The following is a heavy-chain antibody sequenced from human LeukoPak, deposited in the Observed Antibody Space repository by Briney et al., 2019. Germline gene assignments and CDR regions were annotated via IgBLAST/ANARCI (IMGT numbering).Heavy chain of an antibody. D-gene: IGHD3-22*01. V-gene: IGHV1-69*05. CDR1: GGTFSSYA. Sequence: GSSVKVSCKASGGTFSSYAISWVRQAPGQGLEWMGGIIPIFGTANYAQKFQGRVTITTDESTSTAYMELSSLRSEDTAVYYCARDIPGSSGHFNDAFDMWGQGTMVTVSS. CDR3: ARDIPGSSGHFNDAFDM. J-gene: IGHJ3*02. CDR2: IIPIFGTA.